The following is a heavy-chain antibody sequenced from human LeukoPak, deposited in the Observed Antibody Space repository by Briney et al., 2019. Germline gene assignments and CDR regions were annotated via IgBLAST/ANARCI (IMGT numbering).Heavy chain of an antibody. V-gene: IGHV1-46*01. J-gene: IGHJ4*02. CDR3: ARDTYGSDY. CDR2: ITPSDGST. CDR1: GYTFSDHH. Sequence: ASVKVSCKASGYTFSDHHMHWVRQAPGQALEWMGKITPSDGSTTYAQKFQDRVTMTRDTSTSTVYMELNSLSSEDTAVYYCARDTYGSDYWGQGTLVTVSS. D-gene: IGHD3-10*01.